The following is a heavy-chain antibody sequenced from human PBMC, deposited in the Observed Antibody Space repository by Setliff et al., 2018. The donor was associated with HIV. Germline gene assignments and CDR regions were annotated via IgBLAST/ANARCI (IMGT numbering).Heavy chain of an antibody. CDR3: ARSPGLYGSGSYNGFDP. CDR1: DYSVSSGSF. V-gene: IGHV4-38-2*01. D-gene: IGHD3-10*01. J-gene: IGHJ5*02. CDR2: IYHGGRS. Sequence: SETLSLTCDVSDYSVSSGSFWGWIRQPPGKGLEWIGNIYHGGRSHYNPSLRSRVTMSVDTSKNQFSLKLSSVTAADTAVYYCARSPGLYGSGSYNGFDPWGQGTLVTVSS.